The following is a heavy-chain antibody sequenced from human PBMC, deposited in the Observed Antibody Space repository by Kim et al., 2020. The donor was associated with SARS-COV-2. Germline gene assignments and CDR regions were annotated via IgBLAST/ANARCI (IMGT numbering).Heavy chain of an antibody. D-gene: IGHD5-12*01. J-gene: IGHJ4*02. CDR3: ARGYNWVATINFDY. Sequence: GGSLRLSCAASGFTFSSYSMNWVRQAPGKGLEWVSYISSSSSTIYYADSVKGRFTISRDNAKNSLYLQMNSLRDEDTAVYYCARGYNWVATINFDYWGQGTLVTVSS. CDR1: GFTFSSYS. V-gene: IGHV3-48*02. CDR2: ISSSSSTI.